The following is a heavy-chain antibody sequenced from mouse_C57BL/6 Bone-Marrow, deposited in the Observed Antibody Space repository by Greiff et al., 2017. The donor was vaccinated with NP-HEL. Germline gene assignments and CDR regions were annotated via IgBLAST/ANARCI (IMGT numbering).Heavy chain of an antibody. J-gene: IGHJ4*01. Sequence: QVQLQQSGAELVRPGTSVKVSCKASGYAFTNYLTEWVKQRPGQGLEWIGVINPGSGGTNYNEKFKGKATLTADKSSSTAYMQLSSLTSEDSAVYFCASSSYAMDYWGQGTSVTVSS. CDR1: GYAFTNYL. D-gene: IGHD1-3*01. CDR2: INPGSGGT. V-gene: IGHV1-54*01. CDR3: ASSSYAMDY.